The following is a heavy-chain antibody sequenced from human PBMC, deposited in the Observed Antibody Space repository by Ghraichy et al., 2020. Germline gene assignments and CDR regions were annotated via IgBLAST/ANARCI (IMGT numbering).Heavy chain of an antibody. CDR1: GGSISSSSYY. V-gene: IGHV4-39*07. Sequence: SETLSLTCTVSGGSISSSSYYWGWIRQPPGKGLEWIGGIYYSGSTYYNPSLKSRVTISVDTSKNQFSLKLSSVTAADTAVYYCARHFPTPDDYGDHFDYWGQGTLVTVSS. D-gene: IGHD4-17*01. J-gene: IGHJ4*02. CDR3: ARHFPTPDDYGDHFDY. CDR2: IYYSGST.